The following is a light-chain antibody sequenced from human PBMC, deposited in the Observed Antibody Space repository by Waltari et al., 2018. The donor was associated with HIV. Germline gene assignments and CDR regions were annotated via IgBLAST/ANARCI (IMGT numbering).Light chain of an antibody. J-gene: IGLJ3*02. CDR1: SSHVGGYNF. V-gene: IGLV2-11*01. CDR2: YVS. Sequence: QSALPQPRPVSGSPGQYVTISCTGTSSHVGGYNFVPWYQQHPGKAPKFLIYYVSKRPSGVPDRFSGSKSGNTASLTISGLQAEDEADYYCCSYAGNYTLVFGGGTKLTVL. CDR3: CSYAGNYTLV.